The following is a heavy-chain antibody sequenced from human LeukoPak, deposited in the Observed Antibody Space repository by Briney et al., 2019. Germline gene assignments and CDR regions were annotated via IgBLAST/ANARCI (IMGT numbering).Heavy chain of an antibody. CDR3: ARGYYDSSGYYPGNY. J-gene: IGHJ4*02. CDR2: GGNSGGT. CDR1: GGSLNGYY. Sequence: SETLSLTCAVHGGSLNGYYWSWIRQPPGKGLEWIGEGGNSGGTKFNPSLKSRVTISADTSKNQFSLKLSSVTAADTAVYYCARGYYDSSGYYPGNYWGQGTLVTVSS. V-gene: IGHV4-34*01. D-gene: IGHD3-22*01.